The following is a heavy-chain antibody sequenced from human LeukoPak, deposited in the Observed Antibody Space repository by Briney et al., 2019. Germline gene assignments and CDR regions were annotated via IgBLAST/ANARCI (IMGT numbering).Heavy chain of an antibody. CDR3: AKVGGSGSYYNFFDY. V-gene: IGHV3-30*18. J-gene: IGHJ4*02. D-gene: IGHD3-10*01. CDR2: ISYDGSNK. CDR1: GFTFSSYG. Sequence: GRSLRLSCAASGFTFSSYGMHWVRQAPGKGLEWVAVISYDGSNKYYADSVKGQFTISRDNSKNTLYLQMNSLRAEDTAVYYCAKVGGSGSYYNFFDYWGQGTLVTVSS.